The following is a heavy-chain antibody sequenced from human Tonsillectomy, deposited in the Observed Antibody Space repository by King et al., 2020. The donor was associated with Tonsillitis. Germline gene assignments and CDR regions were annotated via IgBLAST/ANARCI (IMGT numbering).Heavy chain of an antibody. Sequence: VQLVESGGGLVKPGGSLRLSCAASGFTFSSYAMNWVRQAPGKGLEWVAGISSTAGSIYYADSVKGRFTISRDGSNNTLYLHMSSLRAEDTALYYCSKEDSGWYPNPYGMGVWGQGTAVTVSS. CDR2: ISSTAGSI. D-gene: IGHD6-19*01. J-gene: IGHJ6*02. V-gene: IGHV3-23*04. CDR1: GFTFSSYA. CDR3: SKEDSGWYPNPYGMGV.